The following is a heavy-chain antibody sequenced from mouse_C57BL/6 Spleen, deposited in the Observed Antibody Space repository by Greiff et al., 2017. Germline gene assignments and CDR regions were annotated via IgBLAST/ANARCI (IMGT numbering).Heavy chain of an antibody. D-gene: IGHD1-1*01. V-gene: IGHV1-82*01. CDR1: GYAFSSSW. CDR3: ARPSTVNYFDY. CDR2: IYPGDGDT. Sequence: VQRVESGPELVKPGASVKISCKASGYAFSSSWMNWVKQRPGKGLEWIGRIYPGDGDTNYNGKFKGKATLTADKSSSTAYMQLSSLTSEDSAVYFCARPSTVNYFDYWGQGTTLTVSS. J-gene: IGHJ2*01.